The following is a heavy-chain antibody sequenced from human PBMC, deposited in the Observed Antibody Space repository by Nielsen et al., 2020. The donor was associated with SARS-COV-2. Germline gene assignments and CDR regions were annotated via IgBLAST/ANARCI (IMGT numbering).Heavy chain of an antibody. J-gene: IGHJ4*02. D-gene: IGHD2-15*01. CDR2: ISGSDSSI. CDR1: GITYINYG. V-gene: IGHV3-21*01. Sequence: GGSLRLSCEASGITYINYGMSWVRQAPGKGLEWVSSISGSDSSITYADSVKGRFTMSRDNAKNSVYLQMSRPRAEDSAVYYCARGGVTVAATRWGQGTLVTVSS. CDR3: ARGGVTVAATR.